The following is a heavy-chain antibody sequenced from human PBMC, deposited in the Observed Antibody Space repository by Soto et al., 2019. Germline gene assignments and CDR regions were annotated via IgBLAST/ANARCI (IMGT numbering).Heavy chain of an antibody. J-gene: IGHJ4*02. Sequence: QVQLVQSGAEVKKPGASVKVSCKASGYTFTSYAMHWVRQAPGQRLEWMGWINAGNGNTKYSQKFQDRINSTRDTPASTAYMELSNLRTVSTAVYYWERDGVWIGYCSSRTPGYWGQGTLVTVSS. CDR2: INAGNGNT. CDR3: ERDGVWIGYCSSRTPGY. D-gene: IGHD6-13*01. CDR1: GYTFTSYA. V-gene: IGHV1-3*01.